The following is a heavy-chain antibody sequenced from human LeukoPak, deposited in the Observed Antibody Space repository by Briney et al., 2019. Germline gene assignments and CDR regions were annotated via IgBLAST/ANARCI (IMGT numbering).Heavy chain of an antibody. Sequence: SETLSLTCTVSGGSISSSSFYWGWIRQPPGKGLEWIGSIYYSGSTYYNPSLKSRVTISVDTSKNQFSLKLSSVTAADTAVYYCARVQIGLRFFTMDIWGQGTMVTVSS. CDR3: ARVQIGLRFFTMDI. CDR2: IYYSGST. V-gene: IGHV4-39*07. CDR1: GGSISSSSFY. D-gene: IGHD3-10*01. J-gene: IGHJ3*02.